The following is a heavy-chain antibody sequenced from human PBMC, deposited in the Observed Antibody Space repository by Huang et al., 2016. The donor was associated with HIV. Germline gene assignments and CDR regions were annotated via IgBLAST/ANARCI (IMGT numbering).Heavy chain of an antibody. CDR3: ARAKLGSCSDGSCPGGAFDI. CDR2: VSSSGSDI. V-gene: IGHV3-21*01. Sequence: EVQLVESGGGLVKPGGSLRLSCAASGFTFSSYTMNWVRQAPGKGLEVGSSVSSSGSDIYYADSMKGRLTISRDNAKNSLHLQVNSLRAEDTAVFYCARAKLGSCSDGSCPGGAFDIWGQGTLVSVSS. J-gene: IGHJ3*02. CDR1: GFTFSSYT. D-gene: IGHD2-15*01.